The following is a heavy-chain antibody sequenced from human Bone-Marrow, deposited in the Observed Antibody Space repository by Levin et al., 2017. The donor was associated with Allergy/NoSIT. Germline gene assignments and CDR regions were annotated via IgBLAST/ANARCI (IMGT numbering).Heavy chain of an antibody. CDR3: ARNSGHDLIFDY. J-gene: IGHJ4*02. CDR1: GGSFSGYY. D-gene: IGHD5-12*01. CDR2: INHSGST. Sequence: SQTLSLTCAVYGGSFSGYYWSWIRQPPGKGLEWIGEINHSGSTNYNPSLKSRVTISVDTSKNQFSLKLSSVTAADTAVYYCARNSGHDLIFDYWGQGTLVTVSS. V-gene: IGHV4-34*01.